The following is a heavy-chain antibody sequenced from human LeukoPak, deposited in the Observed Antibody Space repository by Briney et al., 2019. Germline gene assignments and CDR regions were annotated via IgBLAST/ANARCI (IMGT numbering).Heavy chain of an antibody. CDR1: GFTFDDYG. Sequence: GGSLRLSCAASGFTFDDYGMSWVRQAPGKGLVWVSRINSDGSSTTYADSVKGRFTISRDNAKNTLYLQMNSLKTEDTAVYYRTRGRGYSYGWIGEKLLDYWGQGTLVTVSS. CDR2: INSDGSST. V-gene: IGHV3-74*01. CDR3: TRGRGYSYGWIGEKLLDY. J-gene: IGHJ4*02. D-gene: IGHD5-18*01.